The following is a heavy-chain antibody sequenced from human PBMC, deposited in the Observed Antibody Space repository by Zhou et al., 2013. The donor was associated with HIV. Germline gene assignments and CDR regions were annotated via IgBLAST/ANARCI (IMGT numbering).Heavy chain of an antibody. Sequence: QVQLQESGPGLVKPSETLSLTCTVSGGSISSHYWSWIRQPPGKGLEYIGYIHYSGSTNYNPSLKSRVTISVDTSKNQFSLKLSSVNAADTAVYYCARVNSPYYFDYWGQGTLVSVSS. V-gene: IGHV4-59*11. CDR1: GGSISSHY. CDR3: ARVNSPYYFDY. CDR2: IHYSGST. J-gene: IGHJ4*02.